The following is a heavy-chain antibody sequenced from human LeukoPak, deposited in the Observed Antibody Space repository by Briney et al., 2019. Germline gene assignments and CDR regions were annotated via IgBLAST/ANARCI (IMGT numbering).Heavy chain of an antibody. CDR2: ISAYNDNT. CDR1: GYTFTYG. V-gene: IGHV1-18*01. D-gene: IGHD5-12*01. CDR3: ARGSGYSGYGGINDAFDI. J-gene: IGHJ3*02. Sequence: ASVKVSCKASGYTFTYGISWVRQAPGQGLEWMGWISAYNDNTNYAQKLQSRVTMTTDTSTSTAYMELRSLRSDDTAVYYCARGSGYSGYGGINDAFDIWGQGTMVTVSS.